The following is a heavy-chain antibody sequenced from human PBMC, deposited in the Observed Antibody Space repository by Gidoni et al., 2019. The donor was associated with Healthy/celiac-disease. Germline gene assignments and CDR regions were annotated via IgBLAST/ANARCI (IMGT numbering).Heavy chain of an antibody. CDR1: GGSISSGGYY. Sequence: QVQLQESGPGLVKPSQTLSLTCTVSGGSISSGGYYWSWIRQHTGKGLEWIGYIYYSGSTDYNPSLKSRVTISVDTSKNQFSLKLSSVTAADTAVYYCARSMGSGRMLEAYADYWGQGTLVTVSS. CDR3: ARSMGSGRMLEAYADY. CDR2: IYYSGST. J-gene: IGHJ4*02. V-gene: IGHV4-31*03. D-gene: IGHD3-10*01.